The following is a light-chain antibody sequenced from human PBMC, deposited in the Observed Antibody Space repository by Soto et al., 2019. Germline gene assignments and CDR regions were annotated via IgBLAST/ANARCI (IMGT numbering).Light chain of an antibody. CDR3: LQYNSWPYT. CDR1: QSISSY. J-gene: IGKJ2*01. V-gene: IGKV1-39*01. CDR2: AAS. Sequence: DIQMTQSPSSLSASVGDRVTITCRASQSISSYLNWYQQKPGKAPKLLIYAASSLQSGVPSRFSGSGSGTEFTLTISSLQSEDFGIYYCLQYNSWPYTFGQGTKLEIK.